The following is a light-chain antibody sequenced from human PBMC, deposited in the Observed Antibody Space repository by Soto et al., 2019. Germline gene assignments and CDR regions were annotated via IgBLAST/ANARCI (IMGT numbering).Light chain of an antibody. CDR1: QSVSSSF. J-gene: IGKJ1*01. Sequence: EIVLTQSPGTLSLSPGERATLSCRASQSVSSSFLAWCQQRPGQAPGLLIYATSNTAPGIPDRFSGSGSGTGFTLTISRLEPEDFAVYYCQEYGMSRTFGQGTKVEIK. V-gene: IGKV3-20*01. CDR2: ATS. CDR3: QEYGMSRT.